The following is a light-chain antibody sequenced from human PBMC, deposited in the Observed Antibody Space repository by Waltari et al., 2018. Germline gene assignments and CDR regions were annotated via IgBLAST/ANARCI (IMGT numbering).Light chain of an antibody. CDR3: CAFAGRGIYV. Sequence: SALTQPASVSGAPGQSVTTSCIEISSDIVDYPRLSWYQRHPGGAPKLLIYEVSKRPSGVSNRFSGSKSGKTASLTISGLQAEDEADYYCCAFAGRGIYVFGSGTQVTVL. J-gene: IGLJ1*01. CDR2: EVS. V-gene: IGLV2-23*02. CDR1: SSDIVDYPR.